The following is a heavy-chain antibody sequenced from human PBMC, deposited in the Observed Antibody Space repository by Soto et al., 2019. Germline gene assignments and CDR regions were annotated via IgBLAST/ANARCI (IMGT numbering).Heavy chain of an antibody. V-gene: IGHV1-69*01. D-gene: IGHD3-9*01. CDR1: GGTFSSYA. Sequence: QVQLVQSGAEVKKPGSSVKVSCKASGGTFSSYAISWVRQAPGQGLEWMGGIIPIFGTANYAQKFQGRVTITADESTSTAYMELSSLRSEDTAVYYCASHSYDILTETFDAFDIWGQGTMVTVSS. CDR2: IIPIFGTA. CDR3: ASHSYDILTETFDAFDI. J-gene: IGHJ3*02.